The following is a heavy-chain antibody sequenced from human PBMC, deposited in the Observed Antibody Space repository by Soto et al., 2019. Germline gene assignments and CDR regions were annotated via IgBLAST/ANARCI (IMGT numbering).Heavy chain of an antibody. V-gene: IGHV1-8*01. CDR2: MNPNSGNT. CDR1: GYTFTSYD. J-gene: IGHJ3*02. D-gene: IGHD3-3*01. Sequence: QVQLVQSGAEVKKPGASVKVSCKASGYTFTSYDINWVRQATGQGLEWMGWMNPNSGNTGYAQKFQGRVTMTRNTSISTAYMELSGLRSEDTAVYYCARAYDFWSGYYFDAFDIWGQGTMVTVSS. CDR3: ARAYDFWSGYYFDAFDI.